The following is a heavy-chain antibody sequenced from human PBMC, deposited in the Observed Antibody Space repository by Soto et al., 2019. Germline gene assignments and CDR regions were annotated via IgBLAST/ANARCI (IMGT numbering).Heavy chain of an antibody. CDR3: ARVLRGVVNWFDP. CDR2: IAAYNSNK. D-gene: IGHD3-10*01. V-gene: IGHV1-18*01. CDR1: GDTFTNFG. Sequence: HLVQSGPEVKKPGASVTVSCKTSGDTFTNFGLSWVRQAAGQGLEWMGWIAAYNSNKKYAQKCQGRLTPTTDTWTSTGYMELKSLEYDDTAVYYCARVLRGVVNWFDPWGQGTLVTVSS. J-gene: IGHJ5*02.